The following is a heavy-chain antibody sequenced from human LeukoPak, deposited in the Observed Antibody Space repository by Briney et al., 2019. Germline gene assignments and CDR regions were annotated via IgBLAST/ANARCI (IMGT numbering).Heavy chain of an antibody. J-gene: IGHJ4*02. Sequence: PGRSLRLSCAASGFTFSSYAMHWVRQAPGKGLEWVAVISYDGSNKYYADSVKGRFTISRDNSKNTLYLQMNSLRAEDTAVYYCARSLSTVTTLDYWGQGTLVTVSS. V-gene: IGHV3-30*04. CDR2: ISYDGSNK. CDR3: ARSLSTVTTLDY. CDR1: GFTFSSYA. D-gene: IGHD4-17*01.